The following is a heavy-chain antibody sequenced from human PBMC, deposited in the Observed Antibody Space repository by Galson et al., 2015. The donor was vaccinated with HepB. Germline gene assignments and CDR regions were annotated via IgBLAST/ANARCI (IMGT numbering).Heavy chain of an antibody. CDR3: ARQDYGDYGSFDY. CDR2: IYYSGST. CDR1: GGSISSGGYY. Sequence: TLSLTCTVSGGSISSGGYYWSWIRQHPGKGLEWIGYIYYSGSTYYNPSLKSRVTISVDTSKNQFSLKLSSVTAADTAVYYCARQDYGDYGSFDYWGQGTLVTVSS. J-gene: IGHJ4*02. V-gene: IGHV4-31*03. D-gene: IGHD4-17*01.